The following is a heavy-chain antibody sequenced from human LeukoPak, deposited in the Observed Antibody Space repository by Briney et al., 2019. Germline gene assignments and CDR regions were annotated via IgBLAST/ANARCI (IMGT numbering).Heavy chain of an antibody. CDR2: IYHSGST. Sequence: SETLSLTCAVSGGSISRSNWWSWVRPPPGKGLEWIGEIYHSGSTNYNPSLKSRVTISVDKSKNQFSLKLSSVTAADTAVYYCAREDYDDSGAWYFDLWGRGTLVTVSS. CDR3: AREDYDDSGAWYFDL. J-gene: IGHJ2*01. V-gene: IGHV4-4*02. CDR1: GGSISRSNW. D-gene: IGHD3-3*01.